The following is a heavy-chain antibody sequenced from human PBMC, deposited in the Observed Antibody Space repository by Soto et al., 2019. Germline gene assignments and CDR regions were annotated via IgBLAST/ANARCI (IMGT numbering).Heavy chain of an antibody. Sequence: PGGSLRLSCAASGFAFTSGFTFSSYGMSWVRQAPGKGLEWVSVISGSGDSTYYADSVKGRFTISRDNSKNTLYLQMNSLRAEDTAVYYCARNAYGSSGSFHYWGQGTLVTVSS. J-gene: IGHJ4*02. CDR2: ISGSGDST. V-gene: IGHV3-23*01. CDR1: GFAFTSGFTFSSYG. D-gene: IGHD3-22*01. CDR3: ARNAYGSSGSFHY.